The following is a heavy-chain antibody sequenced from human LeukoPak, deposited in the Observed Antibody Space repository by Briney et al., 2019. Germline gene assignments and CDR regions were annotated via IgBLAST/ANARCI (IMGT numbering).Heavy chain of an antibody. CDR2: ISGSGDST. Sequence: GGSLRLSCAASGFTFTSYSMSWVRQAPGKGLEWVSAISGSGDSTYYGDSVKGRFTISRDNSKNTLYLQMNSLRAEDTAVYYCAKTRPLDSSSWSHGDYWGQGTLVTVSS. CDR1: GFTFTSYS. CDR3: AKTRPLDSSSWSHGDY. J-gene: IGHJ4*02. D-gene: IGHD6-13*01. V-gene: IGHV3-23*01.